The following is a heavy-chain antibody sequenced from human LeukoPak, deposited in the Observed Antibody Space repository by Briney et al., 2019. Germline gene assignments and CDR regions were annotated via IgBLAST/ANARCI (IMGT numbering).Heavy chain of an antibody. CDR2: INPNSGGT. J-gene: IGHJ4*02. D-gene: IGHD3-22*01. CDR1: GGTFSSYA. CDR3: ARDPDYYYDSSGYFGG. V-gene: IGHV1-2*02. Sequence: ASVKVSCKASGGTFSSYAISWVRQAPGQGLEWMGWINPNSGGTNYAQKFQGRVTMTRDTSISTAYMELSRLRSDDTAVYYCARDPDYYYDSSGYFGGWGQGTLVTVSS.